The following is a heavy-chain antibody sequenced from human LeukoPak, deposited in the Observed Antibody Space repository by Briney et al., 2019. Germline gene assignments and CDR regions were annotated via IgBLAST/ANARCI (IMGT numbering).Heavy chain of an antibody. Sequence: ASVKVSFKASGYTFPSYFMHWVRQAPGQGLEWMGIINPTGGSTTYAQKFQGRVTMTRDTSTSTVYMELSSLRSDDTAVYYCARTAARRFDYRGQGTLVTVSS. CDR2: INPTGGST. CDR3: ARTAARRFDY. J-gene: IGHJ4*02. D-gene: IGHD6-6*01. CDR1: GYTFPSYF. V-gene: IGHV1-46*01.